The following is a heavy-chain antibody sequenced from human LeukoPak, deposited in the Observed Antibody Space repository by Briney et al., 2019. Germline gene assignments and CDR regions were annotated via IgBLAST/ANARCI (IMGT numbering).Heavy chain of an antibody. Sequence: PGGSLRLSCAASGFTFSNYAMNWVRQAPGKGLEWVSTLSGSGASTYYADPVKGRFTISRDNSNNTLYLQVDSLRAEDTAVYYCAKVHCSSTSCYTGRWRAESINYWGQGTLVTVSS. CDR1: GFTFSNYA. J-gene: IGHJ4*02. CDR2: LSGSGAST. V-gene: IGHV3-23*01. CDR3: AKVHCSSTSCYTGRWRAESINY. D-gene: IGHD2-2*02.